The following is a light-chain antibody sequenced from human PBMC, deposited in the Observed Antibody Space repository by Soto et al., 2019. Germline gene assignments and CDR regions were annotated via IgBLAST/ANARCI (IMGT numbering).Light chain of an antibody. CDR3: QSYDITRSGSRV. J-gene: IGLJ3*02. V-gene: IGLV1-40*01. CDR1: SSNIGAGYG. Sequence: QSVLTQPPSVSGAPGQRVTISCAGSSSNIGAGYGVNWYQQLPGTAPKLLIYADSYRPSGVPDRFSGSKSGTSASLAITGLLPEDEADYYCQSYDITRSGSRVFGGGTKLTVL. CDR2: ADS.